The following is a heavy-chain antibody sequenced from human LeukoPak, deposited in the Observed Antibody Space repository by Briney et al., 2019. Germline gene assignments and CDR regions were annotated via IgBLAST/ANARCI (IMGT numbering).Heavy chain of an antibody. CDR1: GFTFSSYA. Sequence: GGSLRLSCAASGFTFSSYAMSRVRQAPGKGLEWVSAISGSGGSTYYADSVKGRFTISRDNSKNTLYLQMNSLRAEDTAVYYCAKLTDDYYYGMDVWGQGTTVTVSS. D-gene: IGHD1-14*01. J-gene: IGHJ6*02. V-gene: IGHV3-23*01. CDR3: AKLTDDYYYGMDV. CDR2: ISGSGGST.